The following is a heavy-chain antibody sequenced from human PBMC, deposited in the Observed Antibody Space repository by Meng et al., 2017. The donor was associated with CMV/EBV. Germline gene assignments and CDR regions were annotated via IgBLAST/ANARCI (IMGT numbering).Heavy chain of an antibody. CDR1: GVTFSSYW. J-gene: IGHJ4*02. D-gene: IGHD5-12*01. CDR3: ASLSIVATNFDY. Sequence: CAASGVTFSSYWMSWVRQAPGKGLEWVANIKQDGSEEYYVDSVKGRFTISRDNAKNSLYLQMNSLRAEDTAVYYCASLSIVATNFDYWGQGTLVTVSS. V-gene: IGHV3-7*01. CDR2: IKQDGSEE.